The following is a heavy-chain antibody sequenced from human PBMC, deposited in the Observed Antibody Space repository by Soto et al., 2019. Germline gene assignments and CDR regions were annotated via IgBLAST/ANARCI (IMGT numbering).Heavy chain of an antibody. Sequence: SETLSLTCTVSGGSISNHYWSWIRQPPGKGLEWIGYIYYTGSPKYNASLESRVTISVDTPKNQFSLKLISVTAADTAVYFCSRGGWSMDVWGQGTTVTVSS. D-gene: IGHD2-15*01. CDR1: GGSISNHY. CDR3: SRGGWSMDV. CDR2: IYYTGSP. V-gene: IGHV4-59*11. J-gene: IGHJ6*02.